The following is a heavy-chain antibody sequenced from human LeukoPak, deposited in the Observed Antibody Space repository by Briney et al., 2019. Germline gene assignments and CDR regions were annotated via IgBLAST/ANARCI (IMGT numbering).Heavy chain of an antibody. CDR2: MNPNSGNT. D-gene: IGHD3-9*01. Sequence: ASVKVSCKASGYTFTSYDINWLRQATGQGLEWMGWMNPNSGNTGYAQKFQGRVTMTRNTSISTAYMELSSLRSEDTAVYYCAREGWKLRYFDYWGQGTLVTVSS. V-gene: IGHV1-8*01. J-gene: IGHJ4*02. CDR1: GYTFTSYD. CDR3: AREGWKLRYFDY.